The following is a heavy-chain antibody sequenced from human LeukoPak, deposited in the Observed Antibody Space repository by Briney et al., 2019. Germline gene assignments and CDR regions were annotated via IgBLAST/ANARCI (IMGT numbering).Heavy chain of an antibody. CDR2: IIPIFGTA. CDR3: ARDSGRSAGIAAAGAFDY. V-gene: IGHV1-69*05. Sequence: SVEVSCKASGGTFSSYAISWVRQAPGQGLEWMGGIIPIFGTANYAQKYQGRVTITTDESTSTAYMELSSLRSEDTAVYYCARDSGRSAGIAAAGAFDYWGQGTLVTVSS. D-gene: IGHD6-13*01. CDR1: GGTFSSYA. J-gene: IGHJ4*02.